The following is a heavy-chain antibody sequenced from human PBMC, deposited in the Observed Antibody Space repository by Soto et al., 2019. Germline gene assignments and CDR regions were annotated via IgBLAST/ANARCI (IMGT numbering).Heavy chain of an antibody. Sequence: PAETLSLTCTVSGGSISSGGYYWSCIREDRGKGLEWIGYIYYSGSTYYNPSLKSRVTISVDTSKNQFSLKLSSVTAADTAVYYCARGSDYGGIIFDYWGQGTLVTVSS. CDR1: GGSISSGGYY. CDR3: ARGSDYGGIIFDY. D-gene: IGHD4-17*01. V-gene: IGHV4-31*03. J-gene: IGHJ4*02. CDR2: IYYSGST.